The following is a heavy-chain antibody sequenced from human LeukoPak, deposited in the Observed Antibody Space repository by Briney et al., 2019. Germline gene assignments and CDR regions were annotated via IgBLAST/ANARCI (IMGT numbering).Heavy chain of an antibody. J-gene: IGHJ6*03. CDR3: ARLGNPNYYYYYMDV. CDR1: GFTFSSYW. CDR2: IKQDGSEK. Sequence: GGSLRLSCAASGFTFSSYWMSWVRQAPGKGLEWVANIKQDGSEKYYVDSVKGRFTISRDNAKNSLYLQMNSLRAEDTALYYCARLGNPNYYYYYMDVWGKGTTVTVSS. D-gene: IGHD4-23*01. V-gene: IGHV3-7*03.